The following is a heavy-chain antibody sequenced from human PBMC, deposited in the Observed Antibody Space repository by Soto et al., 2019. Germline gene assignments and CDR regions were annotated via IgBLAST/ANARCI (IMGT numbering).Heavy chain of an antibody. CDR1: GATYSTSA. D-gene: IGHD3-10*02. Sequence: SLKGSCKASGATYSTSAISWVRHAPGQGLEWMGGINPILGTPDYAHKFQGRVTITADESTSTVYRELGSLRAEDTALYFCGRGGVDVLATCAFDYWGQATLVTVSS. J-gene: IGHJ4*02. V-gene: IGHV1-69*13. CDR3: GRGGVDVLATCAFDY. CDR2: INPILGTP.